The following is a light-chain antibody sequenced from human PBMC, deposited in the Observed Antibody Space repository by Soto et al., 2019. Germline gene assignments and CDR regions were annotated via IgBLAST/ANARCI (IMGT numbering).Light chain of an antibody. CDR3: QQVKTYPRT. CDR1: QGISSY. Sequence: AIRMTQSPSSFSASTGDRVTITCRASQGISSYLAWYQQKPGKAPKLLIYEESTLHSGVPSRFSGRKSGTQFTLTIDSLQPEDFATYYCQQVKTYPRTFGGGTKVDIK. CDR2: EES. J-gene: IGKJ4*01. V-gene: IGKV1-8*01.